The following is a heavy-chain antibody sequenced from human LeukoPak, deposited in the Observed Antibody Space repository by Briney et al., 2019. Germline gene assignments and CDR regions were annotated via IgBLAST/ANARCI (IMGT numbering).Heavy chain of an antibody. CDR3: ASGRFQFDY. V-gene: IGHV3-48*01. CDR2: ISSSGSTI. Sequence: GGSLRLSCAASGFTFSSYSMNWVRQAPGKGLEWVSYISSSGSTIYYADSVKGRFTISRDNAKNSLYLQMNSLRAEDTAVYYCASGRFQFDYWGQGTLVTVSS. J-gene: IGHJ4*02. D-gene: IGHD3-16*01. CDR1: GFTFSSYS.